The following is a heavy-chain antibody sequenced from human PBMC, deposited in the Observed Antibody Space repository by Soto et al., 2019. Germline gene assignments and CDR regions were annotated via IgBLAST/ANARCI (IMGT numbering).Heavy chain of an antibody. CDR2: IIPIFGTP. Sequence: QVQLVQSGAEVKKPGSSVKVSCKASGGIFSTYAISWLRQAPGQGLEWMGGIIPIFGTPNYAQRFQGRVTITADESTSTAYMELSRLRSEDTAVYYCPRDRADYGSGNYYNRIDFWGQGTLVTVSS. J-gene: IGHJ4*02. CDR1: GGIFSTYA. V-gene: IGHV1-69*01. CDR3: PRDRADYGSGNYYNRIDF. D-gene: IGHD3-10*01.